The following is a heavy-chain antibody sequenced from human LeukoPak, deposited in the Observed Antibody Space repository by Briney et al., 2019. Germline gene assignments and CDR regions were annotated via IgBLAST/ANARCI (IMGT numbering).Heavy chain of an antibody. Sequence: PGGSLRLFCAASGFTFSSYAMSWVRQAPGKGLEWVSAISGSGGSTYYADSVKGRFTISRDNSKNTLYLQMNSQRAEDTAVYYCAKDTRYSSSWPTSHYDYWGQGTLVTVSS. V-gene: IGHV3-23*01. D-gene: IGHD6-13*01. J-gene: IGHJ4*02. CDR2: ISGSGGST. CDR1: GFTFSSYA. CDR3: AKDTRYSSSWPTSHYDY.